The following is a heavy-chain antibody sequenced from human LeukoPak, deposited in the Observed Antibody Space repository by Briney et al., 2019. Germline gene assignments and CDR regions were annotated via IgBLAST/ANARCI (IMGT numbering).Heavy chain of an antibody. D-gene: IGHD3-10*01. CDR1: GGSISSSNW. Sequence: SGTLSLTCAVSGGSISSSNWWSWVRQPPGKGLEWIGEIYHSGSTNYNPSLKSRVTISVDKSKNQFSLKLSSVTAADTAVYYCARETVDLLWFDNSDYYYGMDVWGQGTTVTVSS. V-gene: IGHV4-4*02. CDR3: ARETVDLLWFDNSDYYYGMDV. J-gene: IGHJ6*02. CDR2: IYHSGST.